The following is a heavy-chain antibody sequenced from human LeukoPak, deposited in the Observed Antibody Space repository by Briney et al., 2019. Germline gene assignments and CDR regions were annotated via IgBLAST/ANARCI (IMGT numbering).Heavy chain of an antibody. CDR2: INPNSGGT. CDR3: ARDTVNHYYYYMDV. Sequence: GASVKVSCKASGYTFTGYYMHWVRQAPGQGLEWMGWINPNSGGTNYAQKFQGRVTMTRDTSISTAYMELSRLRSDDPAVYYCARDTVNHYYYYMDVWGKGTTVTVSS. CDR1: GYTFTGYY. J-gene: IGHJ6*03. V-gene: IGHV1-2*02. D-gene: IGHD4-11*01.